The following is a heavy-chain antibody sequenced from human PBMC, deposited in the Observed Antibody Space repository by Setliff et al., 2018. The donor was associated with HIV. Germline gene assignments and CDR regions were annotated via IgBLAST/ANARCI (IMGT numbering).Heavy chain of an antibody. D-gene: IGHD1-26*01. CDR1: GYTLTSYY. Sequence: ASVKVSCKASGYTLTSYYMHWVRQAPGQGLEWMGIINPSGGSTTYAQRFQDRVTMTRDTSTSTVYMELSSLRSEDTAVYYCARDEERRGPPGIWGQGTMVTVSS. J-gene: IGHJ3*02. CDR2: INPSGGST. CDR3: ARDEERRGPPGI. V-gene: IGHV1-46*03.